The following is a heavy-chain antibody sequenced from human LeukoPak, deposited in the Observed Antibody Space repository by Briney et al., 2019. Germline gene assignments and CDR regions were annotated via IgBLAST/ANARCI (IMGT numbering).Heavy chain of an antibody. J-gene: IGHJ3*02. D-gene: IGHD3-22*01. V-gene: IGHV3-30*18. CDR2: ISYDGSTK. CDR3: AKDLPNYYDSSGYYGDAFDI. Sequence: GGSLRLSCAASGFALSSYGMHWVRQAPGKGLEWVAVISYDGSTKYYVDSVKGRFTISRDNSKNTVYLQMNSLRAEDTAVYYCAKDLPNYYDSSGYYGDAFDIWGQGTLVTVSS. CDR1: GFALSSYG.